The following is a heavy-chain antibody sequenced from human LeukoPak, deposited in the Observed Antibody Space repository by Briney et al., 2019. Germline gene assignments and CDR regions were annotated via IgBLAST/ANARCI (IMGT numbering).Heavy chain of an antibody. J-gene: IGHJ5*02. Sequence: GASVKVSCKASGYTFTSYYMHWVRQAPGQGLEWMGIINPSGGSTSYAQKFQGRVTMTRDTSTSTVYMELSRLRSEDTAVYYCAREWGIAVAGTQNWFDPWGQGTLVTVSS. V-gene: IGHV1-46*01. CDR1: GYTFTSYY. CDR3: AREWGIAVAGTQNWFDP. D-gene: IGHD6-19*01. CDR2: INPSGGST.